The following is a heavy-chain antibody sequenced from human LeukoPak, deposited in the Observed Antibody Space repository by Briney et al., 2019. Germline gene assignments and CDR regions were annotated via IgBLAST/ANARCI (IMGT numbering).Heavy chain of an antibody. V-gene: IGHV3-7*01. CDR1: GFIFNTFW. Sequence: GGSLRLSCAGSGFIFNTFWMNWVRQAPGKGLEWVAHINQDGTKTYYVDSLKGRFTISRDNAKNLLYLQTDSLRAEDTAVYYCAKAGDGYNLFDYWGQGTLVTVSS. CDR2: INQDGTKT. J-gene: IGHJ4*02. CDR3: AKAGDGYNLFDY. D-gene: IGHD5-24*01.